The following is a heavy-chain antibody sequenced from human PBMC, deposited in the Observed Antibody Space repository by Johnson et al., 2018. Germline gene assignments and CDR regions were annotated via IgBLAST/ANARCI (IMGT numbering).Heavy chain of an antibody. CDR2: ITGSGVST. V-gene: IGHV3-23*01. J-gene: IGHJ1*01. CDR3: TSEGH. Sequence: VQLQESGGGLVQPGGSLRLSCAASGFTFSNYAMSWVRQAPGKGLGWVSAITGSGVSTYYADSVKGRFTISRHNSKNTLYLQMNSLKAGDTAVYYCTSEGHWGQGTLVTVSS. CDR1: GFTFSNYA.